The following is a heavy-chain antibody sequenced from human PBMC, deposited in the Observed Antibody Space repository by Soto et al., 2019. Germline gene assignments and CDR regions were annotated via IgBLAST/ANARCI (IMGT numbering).Heavy chain of an antibody. D-gene: IGHD2-21*02. CDR1: GFTFSSYG. Sequence: QVQLVESGGGVVQPGRSLRLSCAASGFTFSSYGMHWVRQAPGKGLEWVAVISYDGSNKYYADSVKGRFTISRDNSKNTLYLQMNSLRAEDTAVYYCAKDLLIVVVTAMPFYFDYWGQGTLVTVSS. J-gene: IGHJ4*02. CDR3: AKDLLIVVVTAMPFYFDY. CDR2: ISYDGSNK. V-gene: IGHV3-30*18.